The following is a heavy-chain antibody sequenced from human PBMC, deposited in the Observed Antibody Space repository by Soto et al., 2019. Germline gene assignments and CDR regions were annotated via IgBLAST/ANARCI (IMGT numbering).Heavy chain of an antibody. V-gene: IGHV1-18*01. Sequence: QVQRVQSGGEVKKPGASVKVSGRASGYIFNSFGISWVRQAPGQGLEWMGGISAYTGNTKYAQNFQGRVTMTTDTSTSTAYMELRSLRSDDTAVYYCARRWTTGEIDYWGQGTLVTVSS. CDR1: GYIFNSFG. CDR3: ARRWTTGEIDY. D-gene: IGHD4-17*01. CDR2: ISAYTGNT. J-gene: IGHJ4*02.